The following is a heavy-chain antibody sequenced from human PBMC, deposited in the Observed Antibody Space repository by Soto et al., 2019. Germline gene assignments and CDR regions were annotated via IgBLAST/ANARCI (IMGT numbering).Heavy chain of an antibody. CDR3: ATQEVGGSYVYTFDP. CDR2: IYHSGST. J-gene: IGHJ5*02. Sequence: SETLSLTCAVSGGSISSGGYSWSWIRQPPGKGLEWIGYIYHSGSTYYNPSLKSRVTISVDRSKNQFSLKLSSVTAADTAVYYCATQEVGGSYVYTFDPWGQGTLVPVSS. CDR1: GGSISSGGYS. D-gene: IGHD1-26*01. V-gene: IGHV4-30-2*01.